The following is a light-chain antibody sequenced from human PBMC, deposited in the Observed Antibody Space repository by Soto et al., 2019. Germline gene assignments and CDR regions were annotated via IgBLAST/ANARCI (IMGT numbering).Light chain of an antibody. CDR3: TSPTPGSLYV. CDR2: MVS. J-gene: IGLJ1*01. CDR1: SSDVGNYNY. Sequence: QSVLTQPASVSGSPGQSITISCTGTSSDVGNYNYVSWYQQYPGRVPKLLIYMVSNRASGVSNRFSGSKSGNTASLTISGLQAEDEADYFCTSPTPGSLYVFGTGT. V-gene: IGLV2-14*01.